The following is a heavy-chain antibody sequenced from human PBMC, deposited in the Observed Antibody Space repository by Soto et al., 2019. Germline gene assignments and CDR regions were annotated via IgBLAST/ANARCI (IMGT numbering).Heavy chain of an antibody. Sequence: TLSLTCAISGDSVSSNSAAWNWIRQSPSRGLEWLGRTYYRSKWYNDYAVSVKSRITINPDTSKNQFSLQLNSVTPEDTAVYYCARDSTGYSSGWYSYNWFDPWGQGTLVTVSS. CDR2: TYYRSKWYN. J-gene: IGHJ5*02. V-gene: IGHV6-1*01. D-gene: IGHD6-19*01. CDR1: GDSVSSNSAA. CDR3: ARDSTGYSSGWYSYNWFDP.